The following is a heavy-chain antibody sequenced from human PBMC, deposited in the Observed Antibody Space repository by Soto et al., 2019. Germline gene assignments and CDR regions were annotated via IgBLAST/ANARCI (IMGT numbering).Heavy chain of an antibody. Sequence: GGSLRLSCAASGFTFSSYGMHWVRQAPGKGLEWVAVIWYDGSNKYYADSVKGRFTISRDNSKNTLYLQMNSLRAEDTAVYYCARDAPTGYSSGWYPFYPWGQGTLVTVSS. CDR3: ARDAPTGYSSGWYPFYP. D-gene: IGHD6-19*01. J-gene: IGHJ5*02. CDR1: GFTFSSYG. CDR2: IWYDGSNK. V-gene: IGHV3-33*01.